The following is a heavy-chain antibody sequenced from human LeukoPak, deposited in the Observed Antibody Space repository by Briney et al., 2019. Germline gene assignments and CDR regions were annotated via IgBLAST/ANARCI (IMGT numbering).Heavy chain of an antibody. Sequence: SETLSLTCTVSGGSISSYYWNWIRQPPGKGLEWIGYIYYSGSTNYNPSLKSRVTISVDTSKNQFSLKLSSVTAADTAVYYCARHGYGVATIGGPDYWGQGTLVTVSS. D-gene: IGHD5-12*01. CDR1: GGSISSYY. CDR2: IYYSGST. V-gene: IGHV4-59*08. CDR3: ARHGYGVATIGGPDY. J-gene: IGHJ4*02.